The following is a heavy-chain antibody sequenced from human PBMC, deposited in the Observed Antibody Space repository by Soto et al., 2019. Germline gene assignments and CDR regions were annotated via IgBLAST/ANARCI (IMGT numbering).Heavy chain of an antibody. CDR1: GYTFTGYA. J-gene: IGHJ4*02. CDR2: INAGNGNT. Sequence: QVQLVQSGAEEKKPGASVKVSCKASGYTFTGYAMHWVRQAPGQRLEWMGWINAGNGNTKYSKKFQGRVTITRDTSASTAYMELSSLRSEDTAVYYCARAVAVPADFDYWGPGTLVTVSS. CDR3: ARAVAVPADFDY. V-gene: IGHV1-3*05. D-gene: IGHD6-19*01.